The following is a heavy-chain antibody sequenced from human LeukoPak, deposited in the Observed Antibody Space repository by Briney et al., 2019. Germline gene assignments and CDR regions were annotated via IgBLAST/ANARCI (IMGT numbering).Heavy chain of an antibody. V-gene: IGHV3-11*06. D-gene: IGHD3-9*01. CDR3: ARDRRSVYYDILTAKDAFDI. CDR2: ISSSSSYK. J-gene: IGHJ3*02. CDR1: GFTFSNYY. Sequence: PGGSLSLSCAASGFTFSNYYMSWIRQAPGKGLEWVSYISSSSSYKNYADSVKGRFTISRDNAKNSLYLQMNSLRAEDTAVYYCARDRRSVYYDILTAKDAFDIWGQGTMVTVSS.